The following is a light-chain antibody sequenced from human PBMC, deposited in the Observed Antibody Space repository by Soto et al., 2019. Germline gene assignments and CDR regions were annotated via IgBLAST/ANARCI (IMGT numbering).Light chain of an antibody. CDR1: SSDVGAYNY. CDR2: DVS. V-gene: IGLV2-14*03. CDR3: NSYTTSSTYV. Sequence: QSALTQPASVSGSPGQSIAISCTGTSSDVGAYNYVSWYQQHPGKAPKLMIYDVSNRPSGVSNRFSGSKSGNTASLTISGLQAVDEADYYCNSYTTSSTYVFGTGTKVTVL. J-gene: IGLJ1*01.